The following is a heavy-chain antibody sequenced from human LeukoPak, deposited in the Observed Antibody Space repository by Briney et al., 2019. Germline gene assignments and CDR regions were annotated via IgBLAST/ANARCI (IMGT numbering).Heavy chain of an antibody. J-gene: IGHJ4*02. CDR1: GYTFTSYA. V-gene: IGHV1-3*01. Sequence: ASVKVSCKASGYTFTSYAMHWVRQAPGQRLEWMGWINAGNGNTKYSQKFQGRVTITRDTSASTAYMELSSLRSEDTAVYYCARGGRGSFPLDYWSQGTLVTVSS. CDR3: ARGGRGSFPLDY. CDR2: INAGNGNT. D-gene: IGHD1-26*01.